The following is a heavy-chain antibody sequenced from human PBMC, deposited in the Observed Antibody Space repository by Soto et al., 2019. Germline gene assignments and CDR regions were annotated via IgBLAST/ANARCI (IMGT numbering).Heavy chain of an antibody. CDR2: IDPSDSYT. D-gene: IGHD6-13*01. V-gene: IGHV5-10-1*01. Sequence: GESLKISCKGSVYSFTSYWISWVRQMPGKGLEWMGRIDPSDSYTNYSPSFQGHVTISADKSISTAYLQWSSLKASDTAMYYCARRPVAAAGTRSFDIWGQGTMVTVSS. CDR3: ARRPVAAAGTRSFDI. J-gene: IGHJ3*02. CDR1: VYSFTSYW.